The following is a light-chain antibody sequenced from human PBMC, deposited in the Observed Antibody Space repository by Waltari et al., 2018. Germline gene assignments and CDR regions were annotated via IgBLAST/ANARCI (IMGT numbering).Light chain of an antibody. CDR2: EVT. J-gene: IGLJ3*02. CDR1: SSDIGGHNF. V-gene: IGLV2-8*01. CDR3: RLYTRRGWV. Sequence: HSALTQPPSASGSPGQSVTISCTGTSSDIGGHNFVSWYQQHPGKTPKLLIYEVTKRPPGVPDRISASQSGQPASPTVLGAQGGGGGYYHRRLYTRRGWVFRGGTKLTVL.